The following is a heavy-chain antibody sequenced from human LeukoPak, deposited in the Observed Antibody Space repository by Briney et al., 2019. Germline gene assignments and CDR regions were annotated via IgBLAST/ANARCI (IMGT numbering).Heavy chain of an antibody. CDR3: ARDRQFRLHDP. CDR2: ISTCGTTT. J-gene: IGHJ5*02. D-gene: IGHD3-16*01. CDR1: GFTFTDYY. Sequence: KPGGSLRLSCTVSGFTFTDYYMSWIRQAPGKGLEWLSYISTCGTTTSYADSVKGRFTISRDNAKNSVYLQIDSLRAEDTAMYYCARDRQFRLHDPWGQGIQVIVSS. V-gene: IGHV3-11*01.